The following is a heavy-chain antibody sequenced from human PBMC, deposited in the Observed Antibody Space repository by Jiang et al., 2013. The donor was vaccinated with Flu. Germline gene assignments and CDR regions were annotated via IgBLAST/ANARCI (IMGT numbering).Heavy chain of an antibody. V-gene: IGHV2-5*02. D-gene: IGHD2-15*01. CDR3: ARSCSGASCYSGGYGMDV. CDR2: IYWDDDK. J-gene: IGHJ6*01. CDR1: GFSLSTSGVG. Sequence: KPTQTLTLTCTFSGFSLSTSGVGVGWIRQPPGKALEWLGLIYWDDDKRYSPSLKSRLTITKDTSKNQVVLTMTNMDPVDTATYYCARSCSGASCYSGGYGMDVWGPRDHGHRLL.